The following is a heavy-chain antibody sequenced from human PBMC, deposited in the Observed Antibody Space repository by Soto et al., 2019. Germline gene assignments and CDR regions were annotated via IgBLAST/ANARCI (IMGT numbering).Heavy chain of an antibody. CDR1: GFTFSTAW. Sequence: GGSLRLSCAASGFTFSTAWIYWVRQAPGKGLEWVGRIKSKTDGGTSDFAAPVRGRFAISRDDSESMVYLQMDSLKTEDTAVYYCSTDSYFTLQLVRFDYWGLGTLVTVSS. CDR2: IKSKTDGGTS. CDR3: STDSYFTLQLVRFDY. D-gene: IGHD6-6*01. J-gene: IGHJ4*01. V-gene: IGHV3-15*07.